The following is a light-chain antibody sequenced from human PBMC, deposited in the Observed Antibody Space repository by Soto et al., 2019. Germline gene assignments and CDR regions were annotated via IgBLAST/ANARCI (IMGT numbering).Light chain of an antibody. CDR3: QQYGDSPPRYT. V-gene: IGKV3-20*01. CDR1: QSVRNNF. CDR2: LAS. Sequence: EIVLTQSPGTMSLSPGERATLSCRASQSVRNNFLSWYQQRPGQAPRLLIYLASTRAAGIPDRFSGSGSVTDFTLTISRLEPEDFAVYYCQQYGDSPPRYTFGQGTKLEI. J-gene: IGKJ2*01.